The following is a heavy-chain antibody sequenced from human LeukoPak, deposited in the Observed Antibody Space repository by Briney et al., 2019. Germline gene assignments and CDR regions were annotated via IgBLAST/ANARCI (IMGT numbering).Heavy chain of an antibody. CDR1: GFTSSDYA. CDR2: ISGSGADT. J-gene: IGHJ4*02. V-gene: IGHV3-23*01. D-gene: IGHD1-1*01. CDR3: ARVRNDWGSFDY. Sequence: GGSLRLSCAASGFTSSDYAMNWVRQAPGKGLEWVSVISGSGADTYYADSVGGRFTISRDNSKNTLYLQMNSLRAEDTAVYYCARVRNDWGSFDYWGQGTLVTVSS.